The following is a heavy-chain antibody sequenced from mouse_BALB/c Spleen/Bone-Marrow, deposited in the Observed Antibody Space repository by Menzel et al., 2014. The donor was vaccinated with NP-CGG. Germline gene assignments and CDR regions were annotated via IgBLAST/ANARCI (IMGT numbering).Heavy chain of an antibody. CDR2: IRNKANGYTT. V-gene: IGHV7-3*02. D-gene: IGHD1-1*01. CDR1: GFTFTDYY. CDR3: ARDRNYGIHWYFDV. Sequence: EVKVVESGGGLVQPGGSLRLSCATSGFTFTDYYMSWVRQPPGKALEWLGFIRNKANGYTTEYSASVKGRFTISRDNSQSILYLQMNILRTEDSATYYCARDRNYGIHWYFDVWGAGTTVTVSS. J-gene: IGHJ1*01.